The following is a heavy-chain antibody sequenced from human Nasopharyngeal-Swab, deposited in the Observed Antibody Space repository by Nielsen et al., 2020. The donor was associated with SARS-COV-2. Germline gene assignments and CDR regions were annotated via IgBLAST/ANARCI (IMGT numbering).Heavy chain of an antibody. CDR2: IFPGDSDT. D-gene: IGHD1-26*01. CDR1: GYRFTDYW. Sequence: ESQKISSATSGYRFTDYWIAWVRQAPGKGRECMGTIFPGDSDTRYSPSFDGRVNISGDQSITTAYLHWTSLKASDTAKYYCAIGAAVGTLFHGMDVWGQGTMVTVSS. V-gene: IGHV5-51*01. CDR3: AIGAAVGTLFHGMDV. J-gene: IGHJ6*02.